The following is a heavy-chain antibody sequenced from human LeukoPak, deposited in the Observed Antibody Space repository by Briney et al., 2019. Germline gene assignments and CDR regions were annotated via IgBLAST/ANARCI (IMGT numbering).Heavy chain of an antibody. V-gene: IGHV4-38-2*02. CDR2: IYHSGST. CDR3: ARRAGGVLRYFDWSALVD. D-gene: IGHD3-9*01. Sequence: SETLSLTCTVSGYSISSGYYWGWIRQPPGKGLEWIGSIYHSGSTYYNPSLRSRVTISVDTSKNQFSLKLSSVTAADTAVYYCARRAGGVLRYFDWSALVDWGQGTLVTVSS. J-gene: IGHJ4*02. CDR1: GYSISSGYY.